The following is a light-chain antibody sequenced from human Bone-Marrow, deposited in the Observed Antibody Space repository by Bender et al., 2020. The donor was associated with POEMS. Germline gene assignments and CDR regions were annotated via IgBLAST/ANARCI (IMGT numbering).Light chain of an antibody. CDR2: DDE. Sequence: NFMLTQPPSVSESPGKTATISCTRSGGSIDDNFVQWYQQRPGSAPTTVIYDDEQRPSGVPDRFSGSIDRSSNSASLTISGLKPEDEADYYCQSYHSSGSQVFGGGTRLTVL. V-gene: IGLV6-57*04. CDR1: GGSIDDNF. CDR3: QSYHSSGSQV. J-gene: IGLJ2*01.